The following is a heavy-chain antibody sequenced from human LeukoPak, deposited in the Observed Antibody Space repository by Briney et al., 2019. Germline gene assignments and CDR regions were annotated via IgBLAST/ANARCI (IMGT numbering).Heavy chain of an antibody. Sequence: GGSLRLSCAASGFTFGDYYMTWLRQAPGKGLEWVSYISSRSGSSIYYGDSVKGRFTVSRDNAKNSLYLQMNSLRGEDTAVYYCARVGYSGSPGDYWGQGTLVTVSS. CDR1: GFTFGDYY. V-gene: IGHV3-11*04. J-gene: IGHJ4*02. CDR2: ISSRSGSSI. CDR3: ARVGYSGSPGDY. D-gene: IGHD1-26*01.